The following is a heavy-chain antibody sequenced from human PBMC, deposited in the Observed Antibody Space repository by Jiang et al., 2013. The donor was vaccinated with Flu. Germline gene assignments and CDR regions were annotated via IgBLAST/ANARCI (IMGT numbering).Heavy chain of an antibody. Sequence: GTFSSYAISWVRQAPGQGLEWMGGIIPIFGTANYAQKFQGRVTITADKSTSTAYMELSSLRSEDTAVYYCARDYYDSSGYYYWFDPWGQGTLVTVSS. V-gene: IGHV1-69*06. CDR1: GTFSSYA. J-gene: IGHJ5*02. CDR2: IIPIFGTA. D-gene: IGHD3-22*01. CDR3: ARDYYDSSGYYYWFDP.